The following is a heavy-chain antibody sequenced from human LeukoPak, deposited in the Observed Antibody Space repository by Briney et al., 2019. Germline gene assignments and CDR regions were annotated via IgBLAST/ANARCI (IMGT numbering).Heavy chain of an antibody. D-gene: IGHD6-13*01. CDR1: GGSISSYY. V-gene: IGHV4-59*08. J-gene: IGHJ4*02. Sequence: SETLSLTCTVSGGSISSYYWSWIRQPPGKGLEWIGYIYYSGSTNYNPSLKSRVTISVDTSKNQFSLKLSSVTAADTAVYYCARHEYSSSWFDYWGQGTLVTVSS. CDR2: IYYSGST. CDR3: ARHEYSSSWFDY.